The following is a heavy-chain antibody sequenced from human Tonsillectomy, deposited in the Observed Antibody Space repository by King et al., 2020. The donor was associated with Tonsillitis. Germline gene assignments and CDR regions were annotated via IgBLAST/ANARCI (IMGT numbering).Heavy chain of an antibody. D-gene: IGHD5/OR15-5a*01. J-gene: IGHJ3*01. V-gene: IGHV3-30*03. Sequence: VQLGESGGGVVQPGRSLRLSCAASGFTGSDHHMHWVRQAPGKGLEWEAVVASDGGKTSYVDSVRGRFTTSRDNSKNPVFLQMRSLRIEDTAVYYCASRISVSSANDAFVLWGQGTMVTVSS. CDR1: GFTGSDHH. CDR3: ASRISVSSANDAFVL. CDR2: VASDGGKT.